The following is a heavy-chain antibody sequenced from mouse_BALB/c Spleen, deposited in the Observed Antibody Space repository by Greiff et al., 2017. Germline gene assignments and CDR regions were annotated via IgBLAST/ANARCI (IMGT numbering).Heavy chain of an antibody. CDR3: ARVHYGNWYFDV. CDR2: INSNGGST. J-gene: IGHJ1*01. V-gene: IGHV5-6-3*01. Sequence: EVQVVESGGGLVQPGGSLKLSCAASGFTFSSYGMSWVRQTPDKRLELVATINSNGGSTYYPDSVKGRFTISRDNAKNTLYLQMSSLKSEDTAMYYCARVHYGNWYFDVWGAGTTVTVSS. CDR1: GFTFSSYG. D-gene: IGHD1-2*01.